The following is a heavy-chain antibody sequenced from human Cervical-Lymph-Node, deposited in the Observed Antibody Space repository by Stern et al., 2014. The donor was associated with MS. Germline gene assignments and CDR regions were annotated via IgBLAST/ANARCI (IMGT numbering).Heavy chain of an antibody. CDR3: ARGLLGSENAFDI. Sequence: VKLEESGAEVKKPRASVKVSCKASGYPFTSYGISGGRQAPGHGLEWIGCISAYNGNTNYAQKLQGRVTMTTDTSTSTAYMELRSLRSDDTAVYYCARGLLGSENAFDIWGQGTMVTVSS. D-gene: IGHD2-15*01. J-gene: IGHJ3*02. CDR2: ISAYNGNT. V-gene: IGHV1-18*01. CDR1: GYPFTSYG.